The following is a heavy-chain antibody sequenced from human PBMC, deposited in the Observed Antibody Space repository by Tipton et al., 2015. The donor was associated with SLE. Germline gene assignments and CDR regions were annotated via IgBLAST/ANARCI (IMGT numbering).Heavy chain of an antibody. D-gene: IGHD5-24*01. J-gene: IGHJ4*02. CDR2: ISYGGST. V-gene: IGHV4-38-2*01. CDR3: ARRARDGWFFDS. Sequence: TLSLTCAVSGYSISSGYYWGWIRQPPGKGLEYIGSISYGGSTYYNRSLESRLTISVDTSKHQFSLNLTSMTAADTALYFCARRARDGWFFDSWGQGLLVTVSS. CDR1: GYSISSGYY.